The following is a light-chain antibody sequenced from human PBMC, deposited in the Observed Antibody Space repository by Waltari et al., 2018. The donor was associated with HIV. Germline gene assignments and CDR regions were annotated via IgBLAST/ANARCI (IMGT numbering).Light chain of an antibody. V-gene: IGKV4-1*01. J-gene: IGKJ4*01. CDR3: QQYFRIPPT. CDR1: QSVMFTSDSRNY. CDR2: WAS. Sequence: DIVMTQSPDSLPVSLGDRATINCKSSQSVMFTSDSRNYLAWYQQRPGQPPKLLFYWASTRESGVPDRFSASGSGASFTLTINRLQAEDVAVYHCQQYFRIPPTFGGGTKVEIK.